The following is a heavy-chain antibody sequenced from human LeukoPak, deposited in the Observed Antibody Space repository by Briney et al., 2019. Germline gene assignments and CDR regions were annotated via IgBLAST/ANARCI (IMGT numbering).Heavy chain of an antibody. CDR2: IYPGDSDT. Sequence: TGXSLQISCKGSGYSFTSYWIGWVRQLPGKGLEWMGIIYPGDSDTRYSPSFQGQVTISADKSISTAYLQWSSLKASDTAMYYCASILEWLRDDAFDIWGQGTMVTVSS. D-gene: IGHD3-3*01. CDR1: GYSFTSYW. J-gene: IGHJ3*02. V-gene: IGHV5-51*01. CDR3: ASILEWLRDDAFDI.